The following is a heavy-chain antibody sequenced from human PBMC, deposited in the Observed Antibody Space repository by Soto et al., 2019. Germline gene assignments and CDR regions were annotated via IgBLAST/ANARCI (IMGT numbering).Heavy chain of an antibody. D-gene: IGHD3-16*01. Sequence: GGSLRLSCAASGFTFSNNWMSWVRQAPGKGLEWVASIKQDGSDKDYVDSVKGRFTISRDNAKNSLYLQMNSLRAEDTAVYYCARVGGGVYCAFDIWGQGTMVTVSS. CDR3: ARVGGGVYCAFDI. CDR1: GFTFSNNW. J-gene: IGHJ3*02. V-gene: IGHV3-7*01. CDR2: IKQDGSDK.